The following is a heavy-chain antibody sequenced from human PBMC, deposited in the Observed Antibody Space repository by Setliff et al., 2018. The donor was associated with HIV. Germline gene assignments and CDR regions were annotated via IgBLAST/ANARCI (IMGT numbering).Heavy chain of an antibody. Sequence: SETLSLTCAVSGYSIRSSYWWGWIRQSPGKGLEWIGNVYNSGNTYYNPSLKRRFAMSVDTFKNQFSLKLSSVTAVDTAFYYCARTARCFDKSHWYFDLLCRGTLVTVSS. CDR1: GYSIRSSYW. V-gene: IGHV4-28*01. J-gene: IGHJ2*01. CDR3: ARTARCFDKSHWYFDL. D-gene: IGHD6-6*01. CDR2: VYNSGNT.